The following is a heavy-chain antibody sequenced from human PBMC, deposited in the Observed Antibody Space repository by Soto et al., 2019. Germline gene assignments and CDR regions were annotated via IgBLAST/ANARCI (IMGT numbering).Heavy chain of an antibody. CDR2: IYSSGKT. D-gene: IGHD6-25*01. Sequence: SETLSLTCTVSGASINNSYWSWIRQPAGNGLEWIGRIYSSGKTNYNSSLKSRVTMSVDTSKNQFSLNLGSVTAADTAVYYCARGPRLLPLGYFDHWGQGTLVTVSS. CDR3: ARGPRLLPLGYFDH. CDR1: GASINNSY. V-gene: IGHV4-4*07. J-gene: IGHJ4*02.